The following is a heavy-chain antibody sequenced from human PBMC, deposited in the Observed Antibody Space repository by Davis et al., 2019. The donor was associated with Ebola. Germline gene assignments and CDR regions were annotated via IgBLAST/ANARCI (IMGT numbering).Heavy chain of an antibody. D-gene: IGHD5-24*01. CDR2: INSDGTST. CDR1: GFIFSRYR. J-gene: IGHJ4*02. CDR3: AREGDGYNIDY. V-gene: IGHV3-74*01. Sequence: PGGSLRLSCAASGFIFSRYRMHWVRHGPGKGLVWVSRINSDGTSTSYADSVKGRFTISRDNAKNTLHLQMNSLRAEDTAMYYCAREGDGYNIDYWGQGTLVTVSS.